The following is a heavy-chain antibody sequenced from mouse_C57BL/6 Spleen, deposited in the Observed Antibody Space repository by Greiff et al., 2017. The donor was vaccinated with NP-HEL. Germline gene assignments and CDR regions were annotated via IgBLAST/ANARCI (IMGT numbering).Heavy chain of an antibody. V-gene: IGHV1-39*01. CDR2: INPNYGTT. D-gene: IGHD1-3*01. CDR1: GYSFTDYN. Sequence: VQLQQSGPELVKPGASVSISCKASGYSFTDYNMNWVKQSTGKSLEWIGVINPNYGTTSYNQKFKSKATLTVDQSSSTAYMQLNSLTSEDSAVYYCARCPLAHYYAMDYWGQGTSVTVSS. J-gene: IGHJ4*01. CDR3: ARCPLAHYYAMDY.